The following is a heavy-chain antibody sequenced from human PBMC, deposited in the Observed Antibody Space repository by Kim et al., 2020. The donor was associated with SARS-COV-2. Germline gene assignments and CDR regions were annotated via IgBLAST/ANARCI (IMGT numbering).Heavy chain of an antibody. D-gene: IGHD2-8*01. V-gene: IGHV3-64*02. CDR3: ARGKSKWLNDAFDI. J-gene: IGHJ3*02. Sequence: ADSVKGRFTISRDNSKNTLYLQMGSLRAEDMAVYYCARGKSKWLNDAFDIWGQGTMVTVSS.